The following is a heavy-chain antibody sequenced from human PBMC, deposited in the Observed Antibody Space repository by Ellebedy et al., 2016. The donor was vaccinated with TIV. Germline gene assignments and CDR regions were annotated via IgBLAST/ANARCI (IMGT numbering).Heavy chain of an antibody. D-gene: IGHD3-22*01. Sequence: GGSLRLSCAASGFTFSSYAMHWVRQAPGKGLEWVAVISYDGSNKYYADSVKGRFTISRDNSKNKLYLQMNSLRAEETAVYYCARDISLEYYYDSSGYYYYWGQGTLVTVSS. V-gene: IGHV3-30-3*01. CDR2: ISYDGSNK. CDR3: ARDISLEYYYDSSGYYYY. CDR1: GFTFSSYA. J-gene: IGHJ4*02.